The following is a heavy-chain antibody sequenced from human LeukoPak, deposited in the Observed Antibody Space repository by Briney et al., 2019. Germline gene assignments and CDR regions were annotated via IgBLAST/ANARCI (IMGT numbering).Heavy chain of an antibody. J-gene: IGHJ4*02. CDR3: ARGSGLRYFDWLPPDY. Sequence: SETLSLTCTVSGGSISSYYWSWIRQPPGKGLEWIGYIYYSGSTNYNPSLKSRVTISVDTSKNHFSLRLSSVTAADTAVYYCARGSGLRYFDWLPPDYWGQGTLVTVSS. D-gene: IGHD3-9*01. CDR2: IYYSGST. CDR1: GGSISSYY. V-gene: IGHV4-59*12.